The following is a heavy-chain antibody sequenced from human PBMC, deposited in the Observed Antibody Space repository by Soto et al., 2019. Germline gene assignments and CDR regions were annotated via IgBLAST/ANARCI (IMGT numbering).Heavy chain of an antibody. CDR1: GGTFSSYA. Sequence: SVKVSCKASGGTFSSYAISWVRQAPGQGLEWMGGIIPIFGTANYAQKFQGRVTITADESTSTAYMELSILRSEDTAVYYCARVQYYYDSSGYYGGNWFDPWGQGTLVTVSS. CDR3: ARVQYYYDSSGYYGGNWFDP. J-gene: IGHJ5*02. D-gene: IGHD3-22*01. V-gene: IGHV1-69*13. CDR2: IIPIFGTA.